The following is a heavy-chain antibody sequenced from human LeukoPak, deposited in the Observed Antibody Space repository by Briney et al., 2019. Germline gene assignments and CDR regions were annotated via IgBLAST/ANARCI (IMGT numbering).Heavy chain of an antibody. V-gene: IGHV3-74*01. CDR2: INSDGSST. D-gene: IGHD2-15*01. J-gene: IGHJ4*02. CDR3: TRLGGGGDY. Sequence: PGGSLRLSCAASGFTFSSHNMIWVRQAPGKGLVWVSRINSDGSSTSYADSVKGRFTISRDNAKNTLYLQMNSLKTEDTAVYYCTRLGGGGDYWGQGTLVTVSS. CDR1: GFTFSSHN.